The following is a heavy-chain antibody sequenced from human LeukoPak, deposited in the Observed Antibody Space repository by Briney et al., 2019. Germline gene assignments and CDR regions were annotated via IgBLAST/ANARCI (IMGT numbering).Heavy chain of an antibody. Sequence: PGRSLRLSCAASGFTFSSYGMHWVRQAPGKGLXXXXXXXXXXXXXYYADSVKGRFTISRDNSKNTLYLQMNSLRAEDTAVYYCAKEPGYCSSTSCPGGVFSYGMDVWGKGTTVTVSS. V-gene: IGHV3-30*18. D-gene: IGHD2-2*01. CDR2: XXXXXXXX. CDR3: AKEPGYCSSTSCPGGVFSYGMDV. J-gene: IGHJ6*04. CDR1: GFTFSSYG.